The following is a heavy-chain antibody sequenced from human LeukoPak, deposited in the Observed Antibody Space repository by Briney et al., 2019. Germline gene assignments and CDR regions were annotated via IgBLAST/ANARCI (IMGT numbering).Heavy chain of an antibody. J-gene: IGHJ4*02. D-gene: IGHD4-17*01. CDR1: GFTVSSNY. CDR3: AIDLYGVSHDY. V-gene: IGHV3-53*01. CDR2: IYSSGST. Sequence: GGSLRLSCAASGFTVSSNYMNWVRQAPGKGLEWVSVIYSSGSTYYADSVKGRFTISRDNSKNTLYLQMNSLRAEDTAVYYCAIDLYGVSHDYWGQGTLVTVSS.